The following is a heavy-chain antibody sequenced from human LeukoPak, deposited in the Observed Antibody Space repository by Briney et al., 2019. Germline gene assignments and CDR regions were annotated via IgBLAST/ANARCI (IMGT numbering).Heavy chain of an antibody. D-gene: IGHD6-13*01. Sequence: GGSLRLSCAASGFTFYDYGMSWVRQAPGKGLEWVSGINWNGGSKGYEDSVKGRFTISRDNAKNSLYLQMNSLRAEDTALYYCARDSGYSSSWYDAFDIWGQGIMVTVSS. CDR2: INWNGGSK. V-gene: IGHV3-20*04. CDR3: ARDSGYSSSWYDAFDI. J-gene: IGHJ3*02. CDR1: GFTFYDYG.